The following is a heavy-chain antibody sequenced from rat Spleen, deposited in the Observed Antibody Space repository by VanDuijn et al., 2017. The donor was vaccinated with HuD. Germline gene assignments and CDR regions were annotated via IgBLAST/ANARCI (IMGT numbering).Heavy chain of an antibody. CDR3: TTETYYGYNYHHY. CDR1: GFSFSNYY. V-gene: IGHV5-27*01. J-gene: IGHJ2*01. D-gene: IGHD1-9*01. CDR2: ISPSGGST. Sequence: EVQLVESGGGLVQPGRSLKLSCAASGFSFSNYYMAWVRQAPTKGLEWVASISPSGGSTYYPDSVKGRFTISRDNAKSTLYLQMDSLRSEDTATYYCTTETYYGYNYHHYWGQGVMVTVSS.